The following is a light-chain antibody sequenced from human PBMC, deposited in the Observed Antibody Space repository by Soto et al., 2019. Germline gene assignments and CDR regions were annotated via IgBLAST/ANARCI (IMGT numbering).Light chain of an antibody. CDR2: AAS. Sequence: DIQMTQSPSSLSASVGDRVTITCRASQSISSYLNWYQQKPGKAPKLLIYAASSLYSGVPSRFSGSGYGTDFTLTINSLQPEDFATYYCQQASSFPLTFGPGTKVDIK. J-gene: IGKJ3*01. V-gene: IGKV1-39*01. CDR1: QSISSY. CDR3: QQASSFPLT.